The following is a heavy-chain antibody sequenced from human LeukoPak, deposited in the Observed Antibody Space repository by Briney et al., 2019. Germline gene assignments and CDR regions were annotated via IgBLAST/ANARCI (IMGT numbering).Heavy chain of an antibody. J-gene: IGHJ4*02. CDR3: ARSAVTRAGVFDY. V-gene: IGHV4-4*07. D-gene: IGHD4-17*01. CDR2: LYPGVST. Sequence: PSETLSLTCTVSSDSFSSYYWAWIRQPAGKGLEWLGRLYPGVSTNYCPSLKSRLTMSVDTSKNQFSLKLTSMTAADTAVYFCARSAVTRAGVFDYWGRGTLVTVSS. CDR1: SDSFSSYY.